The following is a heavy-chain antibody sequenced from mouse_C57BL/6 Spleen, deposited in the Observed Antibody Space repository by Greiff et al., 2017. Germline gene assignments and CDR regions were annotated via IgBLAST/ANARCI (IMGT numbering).Heavy chain of an antibody. J-gene: IGHJ2*01. CDR1: GYTFTDYN. V-gene: IGHV1-18*01. CDR2: INPNNGGT. CDR3: ARLVDGYGYFDY. D-gene: IGHD2-2*01. Sequence: EVQLQQSGPELVKPGASVKIPCKASGYTFTDYNMDWVKQSHGKSLEWIGDINPNNGGTIYNQKFKGKATLTVDKSSSTAYMELRSLTSEDTAVYDCARLVDGYGYFDYWGQGTTLTVSS.